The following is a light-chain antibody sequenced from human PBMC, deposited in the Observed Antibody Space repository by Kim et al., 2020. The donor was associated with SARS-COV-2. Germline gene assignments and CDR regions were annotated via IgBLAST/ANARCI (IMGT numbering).Light chain of an antibody. CDR3: QAWDSSTAV. V-gene: IGLV3-1*01. CDR2: QDN. J-gene: IGLJ3*02. Sequence: VSPGQTASITCSGDKLGDKYACWYQQKPGQSPVLVIYQDNKRPSGIPERFSGSISGNTATLTISGTQAMDEADYYCQAWDSSTAVFGGGTQLTVL. CDR1: KLGDKY.